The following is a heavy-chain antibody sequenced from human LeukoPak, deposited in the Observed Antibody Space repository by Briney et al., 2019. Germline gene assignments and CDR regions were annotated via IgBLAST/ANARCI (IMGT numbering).Heavy chain of an antibody. J-gene: IGHJ4*02. Sequence: ASVKVSCKASGYTFTGYYMHWVRQAPGQWLEWMARINPNSGGTNYAQKFQGRVTMTRDTSISTAYMELSRLRSDDTAVYYCARDIGIRYPGGGYWGQGTLVTVSS. CDR1: GYTFTGYY. D-gene: IGHD3-9*01. V-gene: IGHV1-2*06. CDR2: INPNSGGT. CDR3: ARDIGIRYPGGGY.